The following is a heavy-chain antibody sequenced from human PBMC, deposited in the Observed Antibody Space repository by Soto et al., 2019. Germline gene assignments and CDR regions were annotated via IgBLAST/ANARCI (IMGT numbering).Heavy chain of an antibody. Sequence: PSETLSITCTVSGASINPYYWSWIRQPPGKGLEWIGYVYYNGDTNSNPSLKSRVSISVETSKNQLSLRLSSVTTADTAIYYCARYYCAGGTCYHFEHWSQGTLVTSPQ. CDR3: ARYYCAGGTCYHFEH. J-gene: IGHJ4*02. CDR1: GASINPYY. CDR2: VYYNGDT. V-gene: IGHV4-59*01. D-gene: IGHD2-15*01.